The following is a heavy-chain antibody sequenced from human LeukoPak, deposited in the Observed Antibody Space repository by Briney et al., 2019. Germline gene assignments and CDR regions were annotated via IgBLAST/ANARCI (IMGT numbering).Heavy chain of an antibody. J-gene: IGHJ4*02. D-gene: IGHD3-22*01. V-gene: IGHV1-18*04. Sequence: PGESLKISCKGSGYSLTSYWISWVRQMPGKGLEWMGWISAYNGNTNYAQKLQGRVTMTTDTSTSTAYMELRSLRSDDTAVYCCARGDSSGPTVLGSWGQGTLVTVSS. CDR1: GYSLTSYW. CDR2: ISAYNGNT. CDR3: ARGDSSGPTVLGS.